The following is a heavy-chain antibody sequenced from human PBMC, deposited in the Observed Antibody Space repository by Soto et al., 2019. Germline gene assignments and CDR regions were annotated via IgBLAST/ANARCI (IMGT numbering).Heavy chain of an antibody. V-gene: IGHV5-10-1*01. CDR1: GYSCTSYW. CDR2: IDPSDSYT. CDR3: ARHRRYSSSWYIDYYYYGMDV. J-gene: IGHJ6*02. D-gene: IGHD6-13*01. Sequence: GESLKISWKGSGYSCTSYWISWVRQMPGKGLEWMGRIDPSDSYTNYSPSFQGHVTISADKSISTAYLQWSSLKASDTAMYYCARHRRYSSSWYIDYYYYGMDVWGQGTTVTVSS.